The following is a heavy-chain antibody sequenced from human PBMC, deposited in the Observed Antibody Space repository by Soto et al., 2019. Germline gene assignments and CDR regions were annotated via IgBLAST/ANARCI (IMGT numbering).Heavy chain of an antibody. J-gene: IGHJ4*02. CDR2: IIPSGGRT. CDR3: ARVDAGYYFDY. Sequence: SVKVSCKASGGTFSSYAISWVRQAPGQGLEWMGVIIPSGGRTSYAQKFQGRVTITRDKSTSTVYMELSSLRSEDTAVYYCARVDAGYYFDYWGQGTLVTVSS. V-gene: IGHV1-69*10. CDR1: GGTFSSYA. D-gene: IGHD2-8*01.